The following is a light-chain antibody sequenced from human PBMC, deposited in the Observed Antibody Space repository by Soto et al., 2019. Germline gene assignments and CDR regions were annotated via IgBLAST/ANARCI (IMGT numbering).Light chain of an antibody. CDR1: SGDVGAYNY. CDR2: DVS. V-gene: IGLV2-14*01. CDR3: SSYTSSRTPYV. Sequence: QSVLTHRASVSGSPGQSITMAFPGTSGDVGAYNYFSWYQQQPGKVPKLMIYDVSNRPSGVSNRFSGSKSGNTASLTISGLQAEDEADYYCSSYTSSRTPYVFGTGTKVTVL. J-gene: IGLJ1*01.